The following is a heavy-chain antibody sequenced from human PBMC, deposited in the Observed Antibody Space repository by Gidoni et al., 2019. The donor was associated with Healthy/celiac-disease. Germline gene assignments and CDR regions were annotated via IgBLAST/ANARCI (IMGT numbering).Heavy chain of an antibody. CDR2: ISSSSSTI. D-gene: IGHD3-22*01. CDR1: GFTFSSYS. V-gene: IGHV3-48*01. J-gene: IGHJ4*02. CDR3: ARSYDSGFDY. Sequence: EVQLVESGGGLVQPGGSLRLSCAASGFTFSSYSMNWVRQAPGKGLEWFSYISSSSSTIYYADSVKGRFTISRDNAKNSLYLQMNSLGAEDTAVYYCARSYDSGFDYWGQGTLVTVSS.